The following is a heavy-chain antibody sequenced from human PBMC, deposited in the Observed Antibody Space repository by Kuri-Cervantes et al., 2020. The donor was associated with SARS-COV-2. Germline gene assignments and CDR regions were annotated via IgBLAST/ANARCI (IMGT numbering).Heavy chain of an antibody. D-gene: IGHD6-6*01. CDR2: IYYSGST. CDR3: ARYSSSDRGHYFDY. V-gene: IGHV4-59*01. Sequence: SETLSLTCTVSGGSISSYYGSWIRQPPGKGLEWIGYIYYSGSTNYNPSLKSRVTISVDTSKNQFSLKLSSVTAADTAVYYCARYSSSDRGHYFDYWGQGTLVTVSS. J-gene: IGHJ4*02. CDR1: GGSISSYY.